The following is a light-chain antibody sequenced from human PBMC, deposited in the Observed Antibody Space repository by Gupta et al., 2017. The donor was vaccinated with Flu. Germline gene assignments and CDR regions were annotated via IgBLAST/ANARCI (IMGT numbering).Light chain of an antibody. V-gene: IGKV3-20*01. CDR3: QQYSSSPAT. Sequence: ERVFTQSPVTLSMSPGERATLSCRASQSITSSYLAWYQQKPGQPPRLLIYGAFRRATGPPSRFRASWSGTDFTLTISILEPEDFAVYYCQQYSSSPATFGQGTKLEIK. CDR1: QSITSSY. CDR2: GAF. J-gene: IGKJ2*01.